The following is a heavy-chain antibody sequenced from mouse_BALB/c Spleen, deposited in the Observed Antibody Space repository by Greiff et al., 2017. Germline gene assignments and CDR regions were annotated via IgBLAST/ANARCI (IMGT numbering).Heavy chain of an antibody. CDR3: ARDEYGNYEGGAMDY. Sequence: EVKLQESGPGLVKPSQSLSLTCSVTGYSITSGYYWNWIRQFPGNKLEWMGYISYDGSNNYNPSLKNRISITRDTSKNQFFLKLNSVTTEDTATYYCARDEYGNYEGGAMDYWGQGASVTVSS. V-gene: IGHV3-6*02. CDR2: ISYDGSN. J-gene: IGHJ4*01. D-gene: IGHD2-10*02. CDR1: GYSITSGYY.